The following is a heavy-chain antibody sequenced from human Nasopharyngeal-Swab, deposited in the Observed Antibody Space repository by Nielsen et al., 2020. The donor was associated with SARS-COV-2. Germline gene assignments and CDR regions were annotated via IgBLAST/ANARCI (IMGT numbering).Heavy chain of an antibody. CDR3: ARSYYDFWSGYLEYYYGMDV. CDR2: INPSGGGT. D-gene: IGHD3-3*01. CDR1: GYTFTSHY. J-gene: IGHJ6*02. V-gene: IGHV1-46*01. Sequence: VKVSCKASGYTFTSHYMHWVRQAPGQGLEWMGIINPSGGGTTCAQKFQGRVTMTRDTSTSTVYMELSSLRSEDTAVYYCARSYYDFWSGYLEYYYGMDVWGQGTTVTVSS.